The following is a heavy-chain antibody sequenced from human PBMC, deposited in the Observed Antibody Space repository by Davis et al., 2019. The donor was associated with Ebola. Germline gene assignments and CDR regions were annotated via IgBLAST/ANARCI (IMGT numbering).Heavy chain of an antibody. J-gene: IGHJ4*02. CDR3: ARAYGSGS. Sequence: ASVQVSCMASRYTFPSYGIRWVRQAPGHGLEWMGWISAYNGNTNYAQKLQGRVTMTSDTSTSTAYMELRSLRSEDTAVYYCARAYGSGSWGQGTLVTVSS. CDR2: ISAYNGNT. CDR1: RYTFPSYG. V-gene: IGHV1-18*01. D-gene: IGHD3-10*01.